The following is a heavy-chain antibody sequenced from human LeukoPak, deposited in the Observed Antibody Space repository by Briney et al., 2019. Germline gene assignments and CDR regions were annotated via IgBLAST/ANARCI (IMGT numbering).Heavy chain of an antibody. J-gene: IGHJ5*02. V-gene: IGHV4-30-4*08. Sequence: SETLSLTCTVSGGSISSGDYYWSWIRQPPGKGLEWIGYIYYSGSTYYNPSLKRRVTISVDTSKNQFSLKLSAVTAADTAVYYCARVIAVAGSNWFDPWGQGTLVTVSS. CDR2: IYYSGST. CDR1: GGSISSGDYY. CDR3: ARVIAVAGSNWFDP. D-gene: IGHD6-19*01.